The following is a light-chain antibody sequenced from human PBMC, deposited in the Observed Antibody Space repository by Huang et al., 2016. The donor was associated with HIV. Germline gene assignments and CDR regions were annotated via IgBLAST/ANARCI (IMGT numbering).Light chain of an antibody. CDR2: AAS. CDR3: QKYNSAPYT. V-gene: IGKV1-27*01. CDR1: QGAGNS. Sequence: DIQMTQSPSSLSTSVGDRVTITCRASQGAGNSLAWYQQKPGKVPKLLIYAASTLRSGVPSRVSGSGSGTEFTLTISGLQPEDVATYYCQKYNSAPYTFGQGTRLDIK. J-gene: IGKJ2*01.